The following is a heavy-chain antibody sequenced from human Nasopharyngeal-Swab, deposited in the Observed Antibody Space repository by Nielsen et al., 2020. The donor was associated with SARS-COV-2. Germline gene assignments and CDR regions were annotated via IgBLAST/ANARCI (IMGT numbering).Heavy chain of an antibody. D-gene: IGHD4-17*01. J-gene: IGHJ4*02. V-gene: IGHV3-23*01. CDR3: AKAYGYGDYALDY. Sequence: GESLKISCAASGFTFSSYAMSWVRQAPGKGLEWVSAISGSGGSTYYADSVKGRFTISRDNSKNTLYLQMNSLRAEDTAVYYCAKAYGYGDYALDYWGQGTLVTVSS. CDR1: GFTFSSYA. CDR2: ISGSGGST.